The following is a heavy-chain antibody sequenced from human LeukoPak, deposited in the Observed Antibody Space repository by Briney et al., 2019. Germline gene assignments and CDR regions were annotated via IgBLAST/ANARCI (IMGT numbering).Heavy chain of an antibody. CDR1: GFTFSSYA. D-gene: IGHD3-16*02. CDR3: AKENDYVWGSYRQIDY. Sequence: GGSLRLSCAASGFTFSSYAMSWVRQAPGKGLEWVSAISGSGGSTYYADSVKGRFTISRDNSKNTLYLQMNSLRAEDTAGYYCAKENDYVWGSYRQIDYWGQGTLVTVSS. V-gene: IGHV3-23*01. J-gene: IGHJ4*02. CDR2: ISGSGGST.